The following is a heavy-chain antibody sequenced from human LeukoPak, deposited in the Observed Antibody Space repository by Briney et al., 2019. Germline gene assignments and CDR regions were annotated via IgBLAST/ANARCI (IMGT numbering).Heavy chain of an antibody. V-gene: IGHV4-4*09. Sequence: SETLSLTCTVSGGSISSYYWSWIRQPPGKGLEWIGYIYTSGSTNYNPSLKSRVTISVDTSKNQFSLKLSSVAAEDTAVYYCARREYSSSALGYWGQGTLVTVSS. D-gene: IGHD6-6*01. CDR2: IYTSGST. CDR3: ARREYSSSALGY. CDR1: GGSISSYY. J-gene: IGHJ4*02.